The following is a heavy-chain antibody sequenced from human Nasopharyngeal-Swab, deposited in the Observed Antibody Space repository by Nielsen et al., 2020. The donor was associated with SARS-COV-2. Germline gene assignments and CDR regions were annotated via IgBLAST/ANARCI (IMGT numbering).Heavy chain of an antibody. V-gene: IGHV1-69*06. CDR2: IIPIFGTA. Sequence: SVKVPCKASGGTFSSYAISWVRQAPGQGLEWMGGIIPIFGTANYAQKFQGRVTITADKSTSTAYMELSSLRSEDTAVYYCAREKGYCSGGSCYNWFDPWGQGTLVTVSS. D-gene: IGHD2-15*01. CDR3: AREKGYCSGGSCYNWFDP. J-gene: IGHJ5*02. CDR1: GGTFSSYA.